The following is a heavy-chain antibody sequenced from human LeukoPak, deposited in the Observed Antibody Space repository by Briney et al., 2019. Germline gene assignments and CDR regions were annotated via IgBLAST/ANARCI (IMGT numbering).Heavy chain of an antibody. J-gene: IGHJ4*02. V-gene: IGHV3-23*01. Sequence: GGSLRLSCAASGFTFSSYVMSWVRQAPGKGLEWVSVISGSGTSTYYADSVKGRFTISRDNSKNTLYLQMSSLRAEDTALYYCVKDVYYASGSYYKFWGQGTLVTVSS. CDR1: GFTFSSYV. D-gene: IGHD3-10*01. CDR2: ISGSGTST. CDR3: VKDVYYASGSYYKF.